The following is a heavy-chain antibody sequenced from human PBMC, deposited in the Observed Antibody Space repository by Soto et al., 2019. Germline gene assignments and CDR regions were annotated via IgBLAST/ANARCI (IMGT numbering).Heavy chain of an antibody. CDR1: GGTFSTYA. CDR2: VIPIFGTP. V-gene: IGHV1-69*01. Sequence: QVQLVQSGAEVKKPGSSVKVSCKAPGGTFSTYAISWVRQAPGQGLEWMGGVIPIFGTPKYAHKFQGRVTITADESTSTGYMELRSLRTEDTAVYYSARSQCGSSSLDIYYYYYYGMDVWGQGTTVTVSS. J-gene: IGHJ6*02. D-gene: IGHD2-2*01. CDR3: ARSQCGSSSLDIYYYYYYGMDV.